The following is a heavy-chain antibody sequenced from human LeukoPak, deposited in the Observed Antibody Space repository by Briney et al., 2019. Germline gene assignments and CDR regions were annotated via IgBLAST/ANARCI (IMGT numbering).Heavy chain of an antibody. CDR1: GGSLSSGSYY. V-gene: IGHV4-61*02. J-gene: IGHJ4*02. D-gene: IGHD3-3*01. CDR2: IYTSGST. Sequence: PSQTLSLTCTVSGGSLSSGSYYWSWIRQPAGKGLEWIGRIYTSGSTNYNPSLKSRVTISVDTSKNQFSLKLSSVTAADTAVYYCARRGYDFWSGYSSFDYWGQGTLVTVSS. CDR3: ARRGYDFWSGYSSFDY.